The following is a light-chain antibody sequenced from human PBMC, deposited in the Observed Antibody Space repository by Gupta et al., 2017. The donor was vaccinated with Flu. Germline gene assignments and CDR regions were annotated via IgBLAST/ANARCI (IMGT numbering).Light chain of an antibody. CDR3: RQDDNYPWT. J-gene: IGKJ1*01. V-gene: IGKV1-6*01. CDR1: QAISHD. Sequence: IEMTQSPSSLSASIGDRVIITCRASQAISHDLAWYQKKVGEAPKLLIYAASTLQSGVPSRFSGSASGAEFTLTISSLQPEDVATYYCRQDDNYPWTFGQGTKVDIK. CDR2: AAS.